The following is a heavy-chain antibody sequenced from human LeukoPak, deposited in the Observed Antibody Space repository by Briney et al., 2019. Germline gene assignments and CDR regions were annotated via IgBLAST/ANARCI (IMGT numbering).Heavy chain of an antibody. V-gene: IGHV3-11*05. CDR1: GFTFSDYY. CDR2: ISSTSSYR. D-gene: IGHD3-10*01. Sequence: GGSLRLSCAASGFTFSDYYMSWIRQAPGKGLEWVSYISSTSSYREYADSVKGRFTISRDNAKNSLYLQMNSLRAEDTAVYYCARDNGVLGAFDIWGQGAMVTVSS. CDR3: ARDNGVLGAFDI. J-gene: IGHJ3*02.